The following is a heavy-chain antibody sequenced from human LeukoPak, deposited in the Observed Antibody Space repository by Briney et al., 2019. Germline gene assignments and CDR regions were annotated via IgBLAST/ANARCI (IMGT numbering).Heavy chain of an antibody. CDR3: ARDDPNSGYDFDY. CDR1: GYTFIKFG. V-gene: IGHV1-18*01. J-gene: IGHJ4*02. Sequence: ASVKVSCKASGYTFIKFGIGWLRQAPGQGREWMGWINVYNGNTNYAQKLQSRVTMNTDTSTSTAYLELRSLRSDDTAVYYCARDDPNSGYDFDYWGQGTLVTVSS. CDR2: INVYNGNT. D-gene: IGHD5-12*01.